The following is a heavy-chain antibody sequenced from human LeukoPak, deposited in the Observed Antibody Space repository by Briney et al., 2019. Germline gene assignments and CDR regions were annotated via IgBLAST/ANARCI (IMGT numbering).Heavy chain of an antibody. D-gene: IGHD3-3*01. CDR2: VDNDGWAT. CDR3: ARDLFGWSLDP. Sequence: GGSLRLSCAASGFSLDNFEMNWVRQAPGKGLEWIAYVDNDGWATSYYADSVKGRFTITRDDAKNSLYLQMDSLTVEDRAVYYCARDLFGWSLDPWGQGTLVSVSS. V-gene: IGHV3-48*03. J-gene: IGHJ5*02. CDR1: GFSLDNFE.